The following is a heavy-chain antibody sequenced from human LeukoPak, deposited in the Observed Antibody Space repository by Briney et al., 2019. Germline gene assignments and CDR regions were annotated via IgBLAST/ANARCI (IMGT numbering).Heavy chain of an antibody. CDR3: ARGITMVRGQGWFDP. CDR1: GGSISSYY. V-gene: IGHV4-59*01. D-gene: IGHD3-10*01. CDR2: IYYSGST. Sequence: SETLSLTCTVSGGSISSYYWSWIQQPPGKGLEWIGYIYYSGSTNYNPSLKSRVTISVDTSKNQFSLKLSSVTAADTAVYYCARGITMVRGQGWFDPWGQGTLVTVSS. J-gene: IGHJ5*02.